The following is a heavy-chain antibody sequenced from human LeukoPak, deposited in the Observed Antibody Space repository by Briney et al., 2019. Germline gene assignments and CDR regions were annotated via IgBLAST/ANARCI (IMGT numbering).Heavy chain of an antibody. Sequence: NSSETLSLTCTVSGGSISSSSYYWGWIRQPPGKGLEWIGSIYYSGSTYYNPSLKSRVTISVDTSKNQFSLKLSSVTAADTAVYYCARLPRGGRDYWGQGTLVTVSS. CDR1: GGSISSSSYY. J-gene: IGHJ4*02. D-gene: IGHD3-16*01. V-gene: IGHV4-39*01. CDR3: ARLPRGGRDY. CDR2: IYYSGST.